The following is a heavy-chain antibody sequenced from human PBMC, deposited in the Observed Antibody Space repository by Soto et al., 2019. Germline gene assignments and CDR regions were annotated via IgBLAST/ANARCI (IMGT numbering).Heavy chain of an antibody. CDR3: AKDPPTMAYWYFDL. D-gene: IGHD3-3*01. CDR2: ISVSGGRT. Sequence: GGSLRLSCAASGFTFSSYAMSWVRQAPGKGLEWVSAISVSGGRTNYADSVRGRFIISRDNSKNTLYLQMNSLRAEDTAVYYCAKDPPTMAYWYFDLWGRGTLVTVSS. CDR1: GFTFSSYA. V-gene: IGHV3-23*01. J-gene: IGHJ2*01.